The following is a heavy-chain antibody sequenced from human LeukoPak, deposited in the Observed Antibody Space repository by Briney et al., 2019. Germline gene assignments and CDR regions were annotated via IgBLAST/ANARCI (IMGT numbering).Heavy chain of an antibody. V-gene: IGHV3-23*01. CDR2: ISGSGGST. D-gene: IGHD1-26*01. CDR3: ARAVYSGNYHVGESDY. Sequence: TGGSLRLSCAASGFTFSSYAMSWVRQAPGEGREWVSAISGSGGSTYYADSVKGRFTISRDSSKNTLDLQMNSLRAEDTAMYYCARAVYSGNYHVGESDYWGQGPLVTASS. J-gene: IGHJ4*02. CDR1: GFTFSSYA.